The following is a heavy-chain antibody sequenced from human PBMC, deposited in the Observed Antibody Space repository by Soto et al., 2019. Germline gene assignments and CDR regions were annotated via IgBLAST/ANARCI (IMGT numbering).Heavy chain of an antibody. CDR2: IYYSGST. J-gene: IGHJ5*02. CDR3: ERENYSSGYSNWFDP. V-gene: IGHV4-31*03. D-gene: IGHD3-22*01. CDR1: GGSISSGDYY. Sequence: QVQLQESGPGLVKPSQTLSLTCTVSGGSISSGDYYWSWIRQHPGKGLEWIGYIYYSGSTYYNPSLKSRVTISVDTSKNQFSLKLSSVTAADTAVYYCERENYSSGYSNWFDPWGQGTLVTVSS.